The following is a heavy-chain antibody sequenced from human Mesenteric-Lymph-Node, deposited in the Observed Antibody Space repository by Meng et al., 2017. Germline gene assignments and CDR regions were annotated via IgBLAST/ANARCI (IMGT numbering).Heavy chain of an antibody. J-gene: IGHJ4*02. CDR3: ARGYYDSSGYRFDY. Sequence: GESLKISCGGSGFTFSTYWMSWVRQAPGKGLEWVATMKHDGSEKYYVDSVRGRFTISRDNGKNSLYLQMNSLRAEDTAVYYCARGYYDSSGYRFDYWGQGTLVTVSS. CDR2: MKHDGSEK. D-gene: IGHD3-22*01. V-gene: IGHV3-7*01. CDR1: GFTFSTYW.